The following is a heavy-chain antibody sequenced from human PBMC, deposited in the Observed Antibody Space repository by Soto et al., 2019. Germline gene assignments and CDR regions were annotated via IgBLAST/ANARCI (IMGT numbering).Heavy chain of an antibody. CDR1: GYTFTSYS. CDR2: ISAYTGNT. Sequence: QVQLVQSGAEVKKPGASVKVSCKASGYTFTSYSLSWVRQAPGQGLEWMGWISAYTGNTNYPQNLQGRVTMTTDTSTRTAYMELRSLRSDDTDVYYGARDSPPIASWGQGTLVTVSS. V-gene: IGHV1-18*01. J-gene: IGHJ5*02. CDR3: ARDSPPIAS. D-gene: IGHD3-3*02.